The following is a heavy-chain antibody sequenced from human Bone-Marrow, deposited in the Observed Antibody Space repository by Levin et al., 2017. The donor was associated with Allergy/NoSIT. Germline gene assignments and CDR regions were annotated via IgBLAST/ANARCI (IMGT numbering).Heavy chain of an antibody. CDR3: ARGNWNDGLYFDY. D-gene: IGHD1-1*01. J-gene: IGHJ4*02. V-gene: IGHV2-70*13. Sequence: RLSGPTLVKPTQTLTLTCDFSGFSLTTTYMCVTWIRQPPGQALEWLALIDWTDDKYYTTSLRTRLTVSKDTSKNQVVLRMTNMDTVDTATYYCARGNWNDGLYFDYWGPGTVVTVSS. CDR2: IDWTDDK. CDR1: GFSLTTTYMC.